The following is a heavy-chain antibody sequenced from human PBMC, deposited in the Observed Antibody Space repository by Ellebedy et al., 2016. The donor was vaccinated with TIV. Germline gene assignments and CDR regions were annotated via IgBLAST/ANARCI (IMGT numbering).Heavy chain of an antibody. CDR2: IHSSGTT. CDR3: ARMPIYSASFGWFDP. D-gene: IGHD3-10*01. J-gene: IGHJ5*02. V-gene: IGHV4-59*01. Sequence: MPSETLSLTCTVSAGSFSGYYWSWLRQPPGQGLQWIAYIHSSGTTNFHPSLRRRVTFSLDTSKGQFSLKLTSVTAADTAIYFCARMPIYSASFGWFDPWGQGTLVAVSS. CDR1: AGSFSGYY.